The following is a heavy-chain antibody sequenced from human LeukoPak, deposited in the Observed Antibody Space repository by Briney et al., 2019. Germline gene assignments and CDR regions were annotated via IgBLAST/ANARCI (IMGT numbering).Heavy chain of an antibody. Sequence: SETLSLTCTVSGGSISSSSYYWGWIRQPPGKGLEWIGSIYYSGSTYYNPSLKSRVTISVDTSKNQFSLKLSSVTAADTAVYYCARRRGYSYGYYYMDVWGKGTTVTVSS. D-gene: IGHD5-18*01. J-gene: IGHJ6*03. V-gene: IGHV4-39*01. CDR1: GGSISSSSYY. CDR2: IYYSGST. CDR3: ARRRGYSYGYYYMDV.